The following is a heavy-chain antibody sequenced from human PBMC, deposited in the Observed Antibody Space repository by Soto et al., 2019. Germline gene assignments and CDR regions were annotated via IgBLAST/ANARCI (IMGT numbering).Heavy chain of an antibody. V-gene: IGHV3-11*06. Sequence: QVQLVESGGGLVKPGGSVRLSCAASGFSFSDSYMSWVRQAPGKGLEWVSYISGTSGYTGYADSVKGRFTISRDNAKNSLYLQMNSLRVEDTAVYYCARDRGGYGPPDVWGQGTTVTVSS. CDR2: ISGTSGYT. J-gene: IGHJ6*02. CDR1: GFSFSDSY. D-gene: IGHD3-10*01. CDR3: ARDRGGYGPPDV.